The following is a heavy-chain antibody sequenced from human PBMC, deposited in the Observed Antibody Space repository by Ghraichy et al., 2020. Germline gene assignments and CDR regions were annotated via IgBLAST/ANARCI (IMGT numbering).Heavy chain of an antibody. Sequence: GGSLRLSCAASGFTFSSYAMSWVRQAPGKGLEWVSAISGSGGSTYYADSVKGRFTISRDNSKNTLYLQMNSLRAEDTAVYYCAKAESRDLLWFRELLHQDYYMDVWGKGTTVTVSS. CDR1: GFTFSSYA. CDR2: ISGSGGST. J-gene: IGHJ6*03. V-gene: IGHV3-23*01. CDR3: AKAESRDLLWFRELLHQDYYMDV. D-gene: IGHD3-10*01.